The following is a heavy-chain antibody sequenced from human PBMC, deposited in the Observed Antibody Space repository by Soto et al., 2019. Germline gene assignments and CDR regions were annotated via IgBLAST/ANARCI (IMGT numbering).Heavy chain of an antibody. D-gene: IGHD3-10*01. CDR3: ARAGTPIDY. CDR2: ISAYNGNT. Sequence: QVQLVQSGAEVKKPGASVKVSCKTSGYTFTNFGLSWVRQAPGQGLEWMGWISAYNGNTNYAQNFQGRVTMTTDTATSTATMELRSLRSDDTAVYYCARAGTPIDYWGQGTLVTVSS. CDR1: GYTFTNFG. V-gene: IGHV1-18*01. J-gene: IGHJ4*02.